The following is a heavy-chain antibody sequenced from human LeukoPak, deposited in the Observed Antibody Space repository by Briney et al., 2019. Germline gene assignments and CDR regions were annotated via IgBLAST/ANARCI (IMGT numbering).Heavy chain of an antibody. V-gene: IGHV1-69*02. CDR2: IIPILDIT. D-gene: IGHD2-2*01. CDR1: GGTFSSYT. J-gene: IGHJ6*03. CDR3: ARRGRIVVVPAATQDYYYYMDV. Sequence: GSSVKVSCKASGGTFSSYTISWVRQAPGQGLEWMGRIIPILDITNYAQKFQGRVTITADKSTSTAYMELSSLRSEDTAVYYCARRGRIVVVPAATQDYYYYMDVWGKGTTVTVSS.